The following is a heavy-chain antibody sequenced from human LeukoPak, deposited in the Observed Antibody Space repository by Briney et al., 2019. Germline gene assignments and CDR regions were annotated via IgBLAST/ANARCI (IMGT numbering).Heavy chain of an antibody. Sequence: PSQTLSLTCTVSGGSISSGGYYWSWIRQPPGKGLEWIGYIYCSGGTYYNPSLKGRVTISVDTSKNQFSLKLNSVTAADTAVYYCARIKIPEDGTFDVWGQGTMVTVSS. V-gene: IGHV4-30-4*08. J-gene: IGHJ3*01. CDR1: GGSISSGGYY. D-gene: IGHD6-19*01. CDR2: IYCSGGT. CDR3: ARIKIPEDGTFDV.